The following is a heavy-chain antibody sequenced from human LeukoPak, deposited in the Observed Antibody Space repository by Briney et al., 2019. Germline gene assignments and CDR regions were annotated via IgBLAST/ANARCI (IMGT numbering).Heavy chain of an antibody. CDR1: GGSCDDYY. V-gene: IGHV4-34*01. Sequence: SETLSLTCAVYGGSCDDYYCSWIRQPPGKGLEWIGEIHPSGIFYYNSSLMSRVTTSIDTSKSQFSLRLTSVTAADTGFYYCARGRDRSKAGDHWGQGSLVTVSS. J-gene: IGHJ4*02. CDR2: IHPSGIF. D-gene: IGHD5-24*01. CDR3: ARGRDRSKAGDH.